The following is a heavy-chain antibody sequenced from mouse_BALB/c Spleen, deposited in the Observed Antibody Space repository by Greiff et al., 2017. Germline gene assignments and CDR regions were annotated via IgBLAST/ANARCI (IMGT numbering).Heavy chain of an antibody. J-gene: IGHJ4*01. CDR1: GFTFSDYY. CDR2: ISDGGSYT. V-gene: IGHV5-4*02. Sequence: EVMLVESGGGLVKPGGSLKFSCAASGFTFSDYYMYWVRQTPEKRLEWVATISDGGSYTYYPDSVKGRFTISRDNAKNNLYLQMSSLKSEDTAMYYCARDNYRYDGAMDYWGQGTSVSDSS. D-gene: IGHD2-14*01. CDR3: ARDNYRYDGAMDY.